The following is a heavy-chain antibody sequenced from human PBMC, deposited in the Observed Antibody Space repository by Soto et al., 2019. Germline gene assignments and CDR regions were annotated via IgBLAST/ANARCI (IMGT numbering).Heavy chain of an antibody. V-gene: IGHV3-23*01. J-gene: IGHJ5*02. D-gene: IGHD6-19*01. CDR3: AKPGSKGYSSGWYSKLAFDP. CDR1: GFTFSSYA. CDR2: ISGSGGST. Sequence: PGGSLRLSCAASGFTFSSYAMSWVRQAPGKGLEWVSAISGSGGSTYYADSVKGRFTISRDNSKNTLYLQMNSLRAEDTAVYYCAKPGSKGYSSGWYSKLAFDPWGPGTLVTVSS.